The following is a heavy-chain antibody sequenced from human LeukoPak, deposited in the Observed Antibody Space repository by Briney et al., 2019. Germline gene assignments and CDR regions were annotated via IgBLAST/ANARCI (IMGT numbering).Heavy chain of an antibody. D-gene: IGHD2-15*01. CDR3: TWLTCGGSCWSL. Sequence: PGGSLRLSCTASGFTFTDAWMSWVRQAPGKGLEWVGRIKSKGSGGTTDYAAPAKGRFTISRDDSKNTVYLQMNSLKTEDTAVYFCTWLTCGGSCWSLWGQGTLVTVSS. V-gene: IGHV3-15*01. CDR2: IKSKGSGGTT. J-gene: IGHJ4*02. CDR1: GFTFTDAW.